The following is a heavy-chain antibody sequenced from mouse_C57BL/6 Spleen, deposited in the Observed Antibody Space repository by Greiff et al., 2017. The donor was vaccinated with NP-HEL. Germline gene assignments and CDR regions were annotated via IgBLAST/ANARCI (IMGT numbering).Heavy chain of an antibody. Sequence: QVQLKQSGPELVKPGASVKISCKASGYAFSSSWMNWVKQRPGKGLEWIGRIYPGDGDTNYNGKFKGKATLTADKSSSTAYMQLSSLTSEDSAVYFCVTDGYLYAMDYWGQGTSVTVSS. D-gene: IGHD2-3*01. CDR3: VTDGYLYAMDY. V-gene: IGHV1-82*01. CDR1: GYAFSSSW. J-gene: IGHJ4*01. CDR2: IYPGDGDT.